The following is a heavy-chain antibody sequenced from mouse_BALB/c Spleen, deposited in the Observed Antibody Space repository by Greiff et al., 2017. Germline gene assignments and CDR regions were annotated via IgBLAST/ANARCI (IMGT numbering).Heavy chain of an antibody. CDR3: ARGGTTVVEDFDV. D-gene: IGHD1-1*01. CDR1: GFTFSSYG. J-gene: IGHJ1*01. CDR2: ISSGGSYT. V-gene: IGHV5-6*01. Sequence: EVQLVESGGDLVKPGGSLKLSCAASGFTFSSYGMSWVRQTPDKRLEWVATISSGGSYTYYPDSVKGRFTISRDNAKNTLYLQMSSLKSEDTAMYYCARGGTTVVEDFDVWGEGTTVTVSA.